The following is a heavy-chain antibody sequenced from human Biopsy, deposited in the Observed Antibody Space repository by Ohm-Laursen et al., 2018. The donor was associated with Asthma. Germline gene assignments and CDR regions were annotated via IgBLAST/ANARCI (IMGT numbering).Heavy chain of an antibody. CDR3: AKASSSGWSAPLDY. D-gene: IGHD6-19*01. Sequence: SLRLSCAAPGFVFDDYALHWVRQTPGKGLEWVSSIIWNGARVDYADAVKGRFTISRDNAKNSLYLQMNTLKTEDTAIYFCAKASSSGWSAPLDYWGQGMLVTVSS. CDR2: IIWNGARV. V-gene: IGHV3-9*01. J-gene: IGHJ4*02. CDR1: GFVFDDYA.